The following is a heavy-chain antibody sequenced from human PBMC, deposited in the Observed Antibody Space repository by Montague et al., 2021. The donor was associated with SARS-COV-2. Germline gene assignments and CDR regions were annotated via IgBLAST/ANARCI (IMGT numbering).Heavy chain of an antibody. V-gene: IGHV4-34*01. J-gene: IGHJ4*02. CDR2: IEQTGST. D-gene: IGHD3-10*01. CDR3: ARGYLSVSMIGGVYTSASYYMDY. CDR1: GGSLVDDH. Sequence: SETLSLTCGVYGGSLVDDHWSWIRQPPGKGLEWMGDIEQTGSTNXNPSLKSRGTISVDTSKNQFSLKLTSVTAADTAVYFCARGYLSVSMIGGVYTSASYYMDYWGQGAQVTVSS.